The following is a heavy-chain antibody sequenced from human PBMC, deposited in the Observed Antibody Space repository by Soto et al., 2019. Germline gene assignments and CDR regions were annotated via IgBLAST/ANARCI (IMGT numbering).Heavy chain of an antibody. Sequence: SETLSLTCTVSGGSISSYYWSWIRQPPGKGLEWIGYIYYSGSTNYNPSLKSRVTISVDTSKNQFSLKLSSVTAADTAVYYCARDVRSIAAAIVGGMGVWGQGTTVTVSS. D-gene: IGHD6-13*01. J-gene: IGHJ6*02. CDR1: GGSISSYY. CDR3: ARDVRSIAAAIVGGMGV. V-gene: IGHV4-59*01. CDR2: IYYSGST.